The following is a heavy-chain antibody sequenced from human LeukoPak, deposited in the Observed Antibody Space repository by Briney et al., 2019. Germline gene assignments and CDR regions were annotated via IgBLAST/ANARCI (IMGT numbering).Heavy chain of an antibody. CDR1: GYTFTGYY. CDR3: ARSRRDGYNPFDY. V-gene: IGHV1-2*02. J-gene: IGHJ4*02. D-gene: IGHD5-24*01. CDR2: INPNSGGT. Sequence: GALVKVSCKASGYTFTGYYMHWVRQAPGQGLEWMGWINPNSGGTNYAQKFQGRVTMTRDTSISTAYMELSRLRSDDTAVYYCARSRRDGYNPFDYWGQGTLVTVSS.